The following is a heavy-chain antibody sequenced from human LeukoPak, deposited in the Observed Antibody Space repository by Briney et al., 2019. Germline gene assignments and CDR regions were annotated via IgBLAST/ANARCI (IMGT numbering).Heavy chain of an antibody. D-gene: IGHD3-10*01. CDR2: IGGSGVST. V-gene: IGHV3-23*01. J-gene: IGHJ4*02. Sequence: ETLSLTCTVSGGSISSYYWSWVRQAPEKGLEWVSAIGGSGVSTYYADSVKGRFTISRDNSKNTLYLQMSTVRAEDTAIYYCAKDVAGVRGVRGGFDYWGQGTLVTVSS. CDR1: GGSISSYY. CDR3: AKDVAGVRGVRGGFDY.